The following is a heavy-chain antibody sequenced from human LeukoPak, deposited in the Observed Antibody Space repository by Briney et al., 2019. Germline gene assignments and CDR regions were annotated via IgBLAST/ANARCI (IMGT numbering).Heavy chain of an antibody. D-gene: IGHD6-13*01. V-gene: IGHV4-31*03. CDR1: GGSISSGGYY. Sequence: SQTLSLTCTVSGGSISSGGYYWSWIRQHPGKGLEWIGYIYYSGSTYYNPSLKSRVTISVDTSKNQFSLKLSSVSAADTAVYYCATREAAAGHGFDYWGQGTLVTVSS. J-gene: IGHJ4*02. CDR2: IYYSGST. CDR3: ATREAAAGHGFDY.